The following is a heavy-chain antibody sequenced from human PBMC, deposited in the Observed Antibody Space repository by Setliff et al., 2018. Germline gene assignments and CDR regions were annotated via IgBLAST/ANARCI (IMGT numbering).Heavy chain of an antibody. J-gene: IGHJ4*02. Sequence: SETLSLTCSVSGGSISSGGFYWSWIRQSAGRGLEWIGHFDTGGATDYNLSLKSRVTISLDSSKNQFSLRLSSVTAADAAVYFCARESATIGEFPLYYFDKWGQGIPVTVSS. CDR2: FDTGGAT. D-gene: IGHD3-10*01. CDR1: GGSISSGGFY. V-gene: IGHV4-61*09. CDR3: ARESATIGEFPLYYFDK.